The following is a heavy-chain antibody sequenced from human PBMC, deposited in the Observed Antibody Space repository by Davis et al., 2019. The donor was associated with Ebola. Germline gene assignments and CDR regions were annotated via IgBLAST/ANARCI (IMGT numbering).Heavy chain of an antibody. CDR3: ARDVGYDFWSGYYQWTYYYYGMDV. J-gene: IGHJ6*02. V-gene: IGHV3-33*01. Sequence: PGGSLRLSCAASGFTFSSYGMHWVRQAPGKGLEWVAVIWYDGSNKYYADSVKGRFTISRDNAKNSLYLQMNSLRAEDTAVYYCARDVGYDFWSGYYQWTYYYYGMDVWGQGTTVTVSS. CDR1: GFTFSSYG. D-gene: IGHD3-3*01. CDR2: IWYDGSNK.